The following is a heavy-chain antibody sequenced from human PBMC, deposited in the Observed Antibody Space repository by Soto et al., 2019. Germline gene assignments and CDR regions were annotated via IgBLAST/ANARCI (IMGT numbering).Heavy chain of an antibody. CDR2: IYYSGST. D-gene: IGHD5-12*01. CDR1: GGSISSYY. Sequence: QVQLQESGPGLVKPSETLSLTCTVSGGSISSYYWSWIRQPPGKGLEWIGYIYYSGSTNYNPSLKSRVTISVDTSKNQFSLKLSSVTAADTAVYYCARKGSGYDYDFDYWGQGTLVTVSS. V-gene: IGHV4-59*08. J-gene: IGHJ4*02. CDR3: ARKGSGYDYDFDY.